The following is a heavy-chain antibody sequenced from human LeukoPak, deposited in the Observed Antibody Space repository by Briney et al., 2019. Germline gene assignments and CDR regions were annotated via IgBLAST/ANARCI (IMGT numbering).Heavy chain of an antibody. CDR1: GFTFSSYG. D-gene: IGHD3-3*01. V-gene: IGHV3-30*02. J-gene: IGHJ4*02. Sequence: GGSLRLSCAASGFTFSSYGMHWVCQAPGKGLEWVAFIRYDGSNKYYADSVKGRFTISRDNSKNTLYLQMNSLRAEDTAVYYCAKDHSRITIFGVGPVDFDYWGQGTLVTVSS. CDR3: AKDHSRITIFGVGPVDFDY. CDR2: IRYDGSNK.